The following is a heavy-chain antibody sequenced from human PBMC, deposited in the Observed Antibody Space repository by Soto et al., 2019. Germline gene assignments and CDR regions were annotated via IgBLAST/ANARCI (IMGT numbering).Heavy chain of an antibody. Sequence: QVQLEQSGVEVKKPGASVKVNCKASGHTLWNYGMSWERQAPGQGLEWMGWISPNNDITNYAQKFQGRVTMTTDISTSTAYMERRSLRSDDTAVYYCARLRTRGYHTHFYQGMDVWGQGTTVTVSS. D-gene: IGHD2-8*02. CDR2: ISPNNDIT. J-gene: IGHJ6*02. V-gene: IGHV1-18*01. CDR1: GHTLWNYG. CDR3: ARLRTRGYHTHFYQGMDV.